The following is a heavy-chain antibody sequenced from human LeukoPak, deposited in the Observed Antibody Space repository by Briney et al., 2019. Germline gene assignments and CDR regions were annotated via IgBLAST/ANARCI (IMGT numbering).Heavy chain of an antibody. Sequence: PGGSLRLSCAASGVAVSSSYMSWVRQAPGKGLEWVSIVYSDDIRYYVDSVKGRFSISRDTSRNTLYLQMNSLRAEDTAVYYCARAPHSSSWYPTDLYFDYWGQGTLVTVSS. V-gene: IGHV3-53*01. J-gene: IGHJ4*02. CDR3: ARAPHSSSWYPTDLYFDY. CDR1: GVAVSSSY. D-gene: IGHD6-13*01. CDR2: VYSDDIR.